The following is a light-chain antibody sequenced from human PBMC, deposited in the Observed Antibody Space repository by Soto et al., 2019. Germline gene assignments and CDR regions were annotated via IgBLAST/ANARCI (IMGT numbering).Light chain of an antibody. CDR2: EVS. V-gene: IGLV2-14*01. CDR1: ISDVGGHNY. J-gene: IGLJ1*01. Sequence: LTQPASVSGSPGQSITISCTGTISDVGGHNYVSWYQQHPGKAPKLMIYEVSYRPSGVSSRFSGSKSGNTASLTISGLQAEDEAAYYCSSRTSSSTHYVFGTGTKVTVL. CDR3: SSRTSSSTHYV.